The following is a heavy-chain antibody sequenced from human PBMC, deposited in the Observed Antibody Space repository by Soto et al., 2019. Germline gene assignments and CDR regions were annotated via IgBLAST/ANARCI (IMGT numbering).Heavy chain of an antibody. Sequence: GGSLRLSCAASGFTVSDYYMSWIRQAPGKGLEWVSYISSSSSYTNYADSVKGRFTISRDNAKNSLYLQMNSLRAEDTAVYYCARSITDYYDSSGYYDDYWGQGTLVTVSS. V-gene: IGHV3-11*03. CDR1: GFTVSDYY. CDR2: ISSSSSYT. J-gene: IGHJ4*02. CDR3: ARSITDYYDSSGYYDDY. D-gene: IGHD3-22*01.